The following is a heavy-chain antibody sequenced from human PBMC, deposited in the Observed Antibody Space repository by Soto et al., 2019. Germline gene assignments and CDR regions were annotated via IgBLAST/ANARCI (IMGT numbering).Heavy chain of an antibody. Sequence: QVQLQESGPRLVKPSETLSLTCTVSRGSISRYYFSWIRQPPGKGLEWIGYLYYSGSSTYNPSLRSGVTISVDTPKNQISLKLNSVTASDTAVYFCVGSPGGLGWFDPWGLGILVTVSS. CDR2: LYYSGSS. CDR1: RGSISRYY. D-gene: IGHD6-19*01. CDR3: VGSPGGLGWFDP. V-gene: IGHV4-59*08. J-gene: IGHJ5*02.